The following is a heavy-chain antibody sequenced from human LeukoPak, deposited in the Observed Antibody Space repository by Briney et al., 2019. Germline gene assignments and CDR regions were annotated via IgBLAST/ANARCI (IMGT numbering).Heavy chain of an antibody. V-gene: IGHV3-30-3*01. CDR2: ISYDGSNK. CDR1: GFTFISYA. Sequence: GGSLRLSCAASGFTFISYAMHWVRQAPGKGLEWVAVISYDGSNKYYADSVKGRFTISRDNSKNALYLQMNSLRAEDTAVYYCARTYYDILTGYFDYWGQGTLVTVSS. D-gene: IGHD3-9*01. CDR3: ARTYYDILTGYFDY. J-gene: IGHJ4*02.